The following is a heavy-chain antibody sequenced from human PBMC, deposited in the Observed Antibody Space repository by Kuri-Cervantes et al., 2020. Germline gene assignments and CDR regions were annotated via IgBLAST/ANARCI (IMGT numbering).Heavy chain of an antibody. Sequence: GGSLRLSCAASGFTFSSYATHWVRQAPGKGLEWVAVISYDGSNKYYADSVKGRFTISRDNSKNTLYLQMNSLRAEDTAVYYCARDTSVGRNWFDPWGQGTLVTVSS. CDR2: ISYDGSNK. D-gene: IGHD1-26*01. V-gene: IGHV3-30-3*01. J-gene: IGHJ5*02. CDR3: ARDTSVGRNWFDP. CDR1: GFTFSSYA.